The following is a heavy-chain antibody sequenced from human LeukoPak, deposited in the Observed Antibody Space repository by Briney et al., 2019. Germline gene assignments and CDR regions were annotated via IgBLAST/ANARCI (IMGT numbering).Heavy chain of an antibody. J-gene: IGHJ4*02. Sequence: GGSLRLSCAASGFTFSSYGMNWVRQAPGKGLEWVSSISSSSSNTYHADSVKGRFTISRDNAKNSLYLQMNSLRVEDTAVYYCARAGYCSSTSCYYFDYWGQGTLVTVPS. D-gene: IGHD2-2*01. CDR2: ISSSSSNT. CDR1: GFTFSSYG. V-gene: IGHV3-21*01. CDR3: ARAGYCSSTSCYYFDY.